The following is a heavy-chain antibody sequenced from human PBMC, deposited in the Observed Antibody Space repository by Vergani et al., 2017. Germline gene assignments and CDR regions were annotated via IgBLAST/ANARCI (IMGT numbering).Heavy chain of an antibody. J-gene: IGHJ4*02. CDR1: GGSISSSSYY. CDR3: ARGFPPYYFDY. Sequence: QLQLQESGPGLVKPSETLSLTCTVSGGSISSSSYYWGWIRQPPGKGLEWIGGIYYSGSTYYNPSLKSRVTISVDTSKNQFSLKLSSVTAADTAVYYCARGFPPYYFDYWGQGTLVSVSS. D-gene: IGHD3-3*01. CDR2: IYYSGST. V-gene: IGHV4-39*07.